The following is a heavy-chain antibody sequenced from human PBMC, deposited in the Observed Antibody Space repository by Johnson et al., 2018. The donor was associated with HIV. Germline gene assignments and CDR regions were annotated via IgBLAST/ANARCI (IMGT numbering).Heavy chain of an antibody. V-gene: IGHV3-30*04. CDR2: ISYDGSNK. J-gene: IGHJ3*02. CDR1: GFTFSSYA. Sequence: QVQLVESGGGVVQPGRSLRLSCAASGFTFSSYAMHWVRQAPGKGLEWVAVISYDGSNKYYADSVKGRFTISRDNSKNTLYLQMNSLGAEDTAVYYCARVPSAAAGSRGGAFDIWGQGTMVTVSS. D-gene: IGHD6-13*01. CDR3: ARVPSAAAGSRGGAFDI.